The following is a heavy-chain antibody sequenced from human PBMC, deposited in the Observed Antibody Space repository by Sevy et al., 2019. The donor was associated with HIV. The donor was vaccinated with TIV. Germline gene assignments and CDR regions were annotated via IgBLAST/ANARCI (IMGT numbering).Heavy chain of an antibody. CDR3: PTATGPREEFFDN. CDR1: GFTFTYAW. Sequence: GGSLRLSCAASGFTFTYAWMSWVRQAPGKGLEWVGRVKGKTDGWRIEYAATVKGRFTISRDDSKNTLYLQMNRLKPEDTAVYDCPTATGPREEFFDNWGQGTLVTVSS. CDR2: VKGKTDGWRI. V-gene: IGHV3-15*01. J-gene: IGHJ4*02.